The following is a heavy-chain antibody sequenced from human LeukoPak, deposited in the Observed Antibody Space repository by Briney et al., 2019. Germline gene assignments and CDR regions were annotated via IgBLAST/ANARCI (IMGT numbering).Heavy chain of an antibody. V-gene: IGHV3-21*01. CDR2: VSSSSTNK. CDR1: GSTFSSYA. Sequence: GGSQRLSCAASGSTFSSYAMNWVRQAPGKGLEWVSSVSSSSTNKFYADSVKGRFTISRDDAKNSLYLQMNSLRVEDTAVYYCARENFMATSGTTFDIWGQGTMVSVSS. D-gene: IGHD1-1*01. J-gene: IGHJ3*02. CDR3: ARENFMATSGTTFDI.